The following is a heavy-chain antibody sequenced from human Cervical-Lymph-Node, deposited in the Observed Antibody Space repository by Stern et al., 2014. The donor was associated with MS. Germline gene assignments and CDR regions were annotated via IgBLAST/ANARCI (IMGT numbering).Heavy chain of an antibody. Sequence: EVQLVESGGGLVKPGGSLRLSCAVSGFTFSTSSMNWVRPAPGKGLEWVSSISSTATYIYYADSVKGRFTISRDNAKNSLYLQMNSLSPQDTAVYYCARAYGGNSEGDYWGQGTLVIVSS. CDR3: ARAYGGNSEGDY. V-gene: IGHV3-21*01. CDR2: ISSTATYI. D-gene: IGHD4-23*01. J-gene: IGHJ4*02. CDR1: GFTFSTSS.